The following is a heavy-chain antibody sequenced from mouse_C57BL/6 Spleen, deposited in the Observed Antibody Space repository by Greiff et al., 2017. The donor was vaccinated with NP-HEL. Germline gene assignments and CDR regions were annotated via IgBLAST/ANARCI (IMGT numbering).Heavy chain of an antibody. CDR3: AILYDEYYAMDY. Sequence: VKLMESGAELVKPGASVKVSCKASGYTFTSYWMHWVKQRPGQGLEWIGRIHPSDSDTNYNQKFKGKATLTVDKSSSTAYMQLSSLTSEDSAVYYCAILYDEYYAMDYWGQGTSVTVSS. CDR1: GYTFTSYW. J-gene: IGHJ4*01. V-gene: IGHV1-74*01. CDR2: IHPSDSDT. D-gene: IGHD2-12*01.